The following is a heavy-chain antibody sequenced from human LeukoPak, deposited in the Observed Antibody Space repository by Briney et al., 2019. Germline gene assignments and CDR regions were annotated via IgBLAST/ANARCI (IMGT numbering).Heavy chain of an antibody. Sequence: GGSLRLSCAASGFTFDDYAMHWVRQAPGKGLEWVSGISWNSGSIGYADSVKGRFTISRENAKNSLYLQMNSLRAEDTAVYYCARARYYYDSSGPLYYFDYWGQGTLVTVSS. CDR2: ISWNSGSI. CDR3: ARARYYYDSSGPLYYFDY. D-gene: IGHD3-22*01. J-gene: IGHJ4*02. V-gene: IGHV3-9*01. CDR1: GFTFDDYA.